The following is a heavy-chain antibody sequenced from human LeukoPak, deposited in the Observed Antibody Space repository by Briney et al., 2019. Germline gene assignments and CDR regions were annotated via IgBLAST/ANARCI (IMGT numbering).Heavy chain of an antibody. CDR3: AKRGIVIRAVIIVGFHKEAYYFDS. V-gene: IGHV3-23*01. D-gene: IGHD3-10*01. CDR1: GITLSNYG. Sequence: PGGSLRLSCAVSGITLSNYGMSWVRQAPGKGLEWVAGISDSGGSTNYADSVKGRFTISRDNPKNTLYLQMNSLRAEDTAVYFCAKRGIVIRAVIIVGFHKEAYYFDSWGQGALVTVSS. J-gene: IGHJ4*02. CDR2: ISDSGGST.